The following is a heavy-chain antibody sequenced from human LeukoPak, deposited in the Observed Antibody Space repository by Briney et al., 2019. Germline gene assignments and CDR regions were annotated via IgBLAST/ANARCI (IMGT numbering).Heavy chain of an antibody. J-gene: IGHJ6*03. CDR3: ASDFALYYYYMDV. CDR1: GFTFSSYG. V-gene: IGHV3-30*03. Sequence: GGSLRLSCAASGFTFSSYGMHWVRQAPGKGLEWVAVISYDGSNKYYADSVKGRFTISRDSSKNTVYLQMNTLRVEDTAVYYCASDFALYYYYMDVWGKGTTVTVSS. CDR2: ISYDGSNK.